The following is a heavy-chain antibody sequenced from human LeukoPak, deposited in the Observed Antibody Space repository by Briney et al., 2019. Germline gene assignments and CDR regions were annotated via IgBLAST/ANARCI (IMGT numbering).Heavy chain of an antibody. CDR1: GGSFSGYY. J-gene: IGHJ4*02. CDR2: INHSGST. D-gene: IGHD6-13*01. Sequence: LETLSLTCAVYGGSFSGYYWSWIRQPPGKGLEWIGEINHSGSTNYNPSLKSRVTISVDTSKNQFSLKLSSVTAADTAVYYCARRSGYFAYWGQGTLVTVSS. CDR3: ARRSGYFAY. V-gene: IGHV4-34*01.